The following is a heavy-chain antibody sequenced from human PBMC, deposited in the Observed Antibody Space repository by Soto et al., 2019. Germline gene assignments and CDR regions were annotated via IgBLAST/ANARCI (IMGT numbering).Heavy chain of an antibody. Sequence: QMQLVQSGAEVRQPGSSVRVSCKASGSTFRTYGINWVRQAPGQGLEWMGVIVPISGTVNYTQNVKDRVLITADLATSTVYMGVNRLKSEDTAIFYCARDPRPWSGFPPRYGIDVWGQGTTVTV. CDR2: IVPISGTV. CDR1: GSTFRTYG. CDR3: ARDPRPWSGFPPRYGIDV. V-gene: IGHV1-69*01. J-gene: IGHJ6*02. D-gene: IGHD3-3*01.